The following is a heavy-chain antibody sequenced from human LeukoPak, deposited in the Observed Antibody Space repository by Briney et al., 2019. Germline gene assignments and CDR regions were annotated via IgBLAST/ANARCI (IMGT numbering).Heavy chain of an antibody. CDR3: ARGGPSRGSGFYYFDY. Sequence: ASVKVSCKASGYTFTSYYMHWVRQAPGQGLEWMGWINPNSGGTNYAQKFQGRVTMTRDTSISTGYMELSRLTSDDTALYYCARGGPSRGSGFYYFDYWGQGTLVTVSS. V-gene: IGHV1-2*02. D-gene: IGHD3-3*01. CDR1: GYTFTSYY. CDR2: INPNSGGT. J-gene: IGHJ4*02.